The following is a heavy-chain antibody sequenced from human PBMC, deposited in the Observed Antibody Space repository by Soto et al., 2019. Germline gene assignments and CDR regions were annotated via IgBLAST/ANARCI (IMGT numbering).Heavy chain of an antibody. CDR1: GGTFSSYA. V-gene: IGHV1-69*13. D-gene: IGHD6-19*01. CDR3: ARGSEIAVVPFDY. Sequence: SVKVSCKASGGTFSSYAISWVRQAPGQGLEWMGGIIPIFGTANYAQKFQGRVTITADESTSTAYMELSSLRSEDTAVYYCARGSEIAVVPFDYWGQGTLVTVSS. J-gene: IGHJ4*02. CDR2: IIPIFGTA.